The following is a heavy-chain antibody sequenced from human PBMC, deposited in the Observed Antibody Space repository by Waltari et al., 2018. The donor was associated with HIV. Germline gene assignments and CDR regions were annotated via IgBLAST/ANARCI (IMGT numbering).Heavy chain of an antibody. V-gene: IGHV1-69*01. CDR2: IIPIFGTA. CDR1: GGTFSSYA. D-gene: IGHD3-10*01. Sequence: QVQLVQSGAEVKKPGSSVKVSCKASGGTFSSYAISWVRQAPGQGLEWMGGIIPIFGTANYAQKFQGRVTITADESTSTAYMELSSLRSEDTAVYYCARGVYYYGSGSYNWFDPWGQGTLVTVSS. J-gene: IGHJ5*02. CDR3: ARGVYYYGSGSYNWFDP.